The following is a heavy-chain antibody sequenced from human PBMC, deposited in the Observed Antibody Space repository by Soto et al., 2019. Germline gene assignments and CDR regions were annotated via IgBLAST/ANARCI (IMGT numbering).Heavy chain of an antibody. D-gene: IGHD2-15*01. CDR1: GFTFSSYA. J-gene: IGHJ4*02. V-gene: IGHV3-30-3*01. Sequence: GGSLRLSCAASGFTFSSYAMHWVRQAPGKGLEWVTVISNDGSNKYYADSVKGRFTISRDNSKNTLYLQVNSLTTEDTAVYYCARDRAGDILAISLAATPYFDSWGQGTLVTVSS. CDR3: ARDRAGDILAISLAATPYFDS. CDR2: ISNDGSNK.